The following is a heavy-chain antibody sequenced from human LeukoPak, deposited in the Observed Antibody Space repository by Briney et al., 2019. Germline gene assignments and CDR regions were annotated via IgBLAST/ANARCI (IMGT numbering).Heavy chain of an antibody. V-gene: IGHV3-23*01. D-gene: IGHD3-22*01. J-gene: IGHJ4*02. Sequence: PGGSLRLSCAASGFTFSSYGMSWVRQAPGKGLEWVSAISGSGGSTYYADSVKGRFTISRDNSKNTLYLQMNSLRAEDTAVYYCAKDQIQNYYDSSGKGGFDYWGQGTLVTVSS. CDR3: AKDQIQNYYDSSGKGGFDY. CDR2: ISGSGGST. CDR1: GFTFSSYG.